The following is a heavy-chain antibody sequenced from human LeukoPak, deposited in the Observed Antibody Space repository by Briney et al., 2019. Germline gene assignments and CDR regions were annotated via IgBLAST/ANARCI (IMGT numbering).Heavy chain of an antibody. CDR2: VYYIGTT. CDR1: GGSVSSPNSY. CDR3: ARNTSSSPWFDP. D-gene: IGHD6-6*01. Sequence: SETLSLTCIVSGGSVSSPNSYWSWIRQPPGKGPEWIGNVYYIGTTSYNSSLKSRVTISVDTSKNQFSLEVTSVTAADTAVYYCARNTSSSPWFDPWGQGTLVTVSS. V-gene: IGHV4-61*01. J-gene: IGHJ5*02.